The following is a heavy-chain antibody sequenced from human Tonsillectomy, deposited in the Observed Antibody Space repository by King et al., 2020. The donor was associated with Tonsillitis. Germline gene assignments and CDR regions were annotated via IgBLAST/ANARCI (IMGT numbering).Heavy chain of an antibody. D-gene: IGHD1-26*01. Sequence: VQLVESGGAWVQPGGSLRLSCAASGFAFSSYAMSWVRQAPGKGPGWVSAITVSGSKTYYADSVEGRPTISRDNSKNTLYLQMNSLRAEDTAIYYCAGGSWGVGPYYGMDVWGRGTTVTVSS. J-gene: IGHJ6*02. V-gene: IGHV3-23*04. CDR1: GFAFSSYA. CDR2: ITVSGSKT. CDR3: AGGSWGVGPYYGMDV.